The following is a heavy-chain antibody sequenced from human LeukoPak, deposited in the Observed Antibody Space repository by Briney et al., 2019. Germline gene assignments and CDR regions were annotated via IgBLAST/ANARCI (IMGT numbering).Heavy chain of an antibody. Sequence: GASVKVSCKASGYTFTSYYMHWVRQAPGQGLEWMGIINPSGGSTSYAQKFQGRVTMTRDMSTSTVYMELSSLRAEDTAVYYCARVGRHGYSYVDYYFDYWGQGTLVTVSS. V-gene: IGHV1-46*01. J-gene: IGHJ4*02. D-gene: IGHD5-18*01. CDR3: ARVGRHGYSYVDYYFDY. CDR2: INPSGGST. CDR1: GYTFTSYY.